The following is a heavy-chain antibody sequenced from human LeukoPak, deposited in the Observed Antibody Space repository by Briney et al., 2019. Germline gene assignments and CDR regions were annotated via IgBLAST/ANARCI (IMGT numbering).Heavy chain of an antibody. V-gene: IGHV1-69*04. CDR3: ARDLGSGFIFTRPNWFDP. CDR1: GGTFSSYT. D-gene: IGHD6-19*01. CDR2: IIPILGIA. Sequence: SVKVSCKASGGTFSSYTISWVRQAPGQGLEWMGRIIPILGIANYAQKFQGRVTITADKSTGTAYMELSSLRSEDTAVYYCARDLGSGFIFTRPNWFDPWGQGTLVTVSS. J-gene: IGHJ5*02.